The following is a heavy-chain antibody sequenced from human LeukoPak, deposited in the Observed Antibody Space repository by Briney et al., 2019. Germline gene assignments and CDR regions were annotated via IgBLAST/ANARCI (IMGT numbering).Heavy chain of an antibody. J-gene: IGHJ4*02. CDR1: GFTFSSYG. Sequence: PGGSLRLSCAASGFTFSSYGMHWVRQAPGKGLEWVAVIWYDGSNKYYADSVKGRFTISRDNSKNTLYLQMNSLRAEDTAVYYCARDSQADYFDYWGQGTLVTVSS. CDR2: IWYDGSNK. V-gene: IGHV3-33*01. CDR3: ARDSQADYFDY.